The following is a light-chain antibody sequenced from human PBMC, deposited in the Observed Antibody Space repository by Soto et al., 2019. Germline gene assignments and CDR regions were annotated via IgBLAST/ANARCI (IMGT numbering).Light chain of an antibody. CDR1: QSVSSN. Sequence: EIVMTQSPATLSVSPGERATLSCRASQSVSSNLAWYQQKPGQAPRLLIYGASTRATGIPARFSGSGSGTEFTLPISSLQSEDFVVYYCQQYNNWPPLTFDGGTKVEIK. CDR3: QQYNNWPPLT. V-gene: IGKV3-15*01. J-gene: IGKJ4*01. CDR2: GAS.